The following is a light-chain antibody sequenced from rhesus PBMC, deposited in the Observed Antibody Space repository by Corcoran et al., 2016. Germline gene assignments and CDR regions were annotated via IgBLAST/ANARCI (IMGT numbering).Light chain of an antibody. CDR3: QQYNSSPRT. CDR2: KAS. V-gene: IGKV1-22*01. J-gene: IGKJ1*01. Sequence: DIQMTQSPSSLSASVGDTVTITCRASQSISSSLAWYQQKPGKAPNLLIYKASTLQTGVPSRFSGSGSWTDFTLTISSLQSEDFATYYCQQYNSSPRTFGQGTKVEIK. CDR1: QSISSS.